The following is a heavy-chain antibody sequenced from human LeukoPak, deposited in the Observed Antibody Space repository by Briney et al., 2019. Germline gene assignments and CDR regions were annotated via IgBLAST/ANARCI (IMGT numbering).Heavy chain of an antibody. CDR2: INYSGST. CDR3: ARGYDY. Sequence: SETLSLTCTVSGGSIIGSTSYWGWIRQPPGKGLDWIGIINYSGSTYYNPSLRSRVTISVDTSKNQLSLKLNSVTASDTAVYYCARGYDYWGQGTLVTVSS. CDR1: GGSIIGSTSY. J-gene: IGHJ4*02. V-gene: IGHV4-39*01. D-gene: IGHD3-22*01.